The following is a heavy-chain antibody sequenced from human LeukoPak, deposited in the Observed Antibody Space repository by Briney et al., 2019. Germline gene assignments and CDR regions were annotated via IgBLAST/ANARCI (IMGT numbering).Heavy chain of an antibody. CDR2: VYTSGST. J-gene: IGHJ4*02. Sequence: SQTLSLTCTVSGGSISSGSYYWSWIRQPAGKGLEWIGRVYTSGSTNYNPSLKSRVTISVDTSKNQFSLKLSSVTAADTAVYYCARDISRYYYDSSGWFDYWGQGTLVTVSS. V-gene: IGHV4-61*02. CDR1: GGSISSGSYY. D-gene: IGHD3-22*01. CDR3: ARDISRYYYDSSGWFDY.